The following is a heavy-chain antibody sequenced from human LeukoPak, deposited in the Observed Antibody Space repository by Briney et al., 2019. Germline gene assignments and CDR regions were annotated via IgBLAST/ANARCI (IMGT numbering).Heavy chain of an antibody. CDR3: ARVAADFWSGYSDY. CDR1: GGSISSGDYY. D-gene: IGHD3-3*01. V-gene: IGHV4-30-4*01. CDR2: IYYSGST. Sequence: PSETLSLTCTVSGGSISSGDYYWSWIRQPPGKGLEWIGYIYYSGSTYYNPPLKSRVTISVDTSKNQFSLKLSSVTAADTAVYYCARVAADFWSGYSDYWGQGTLVTVSS. J-gene: IGHJ4*02.